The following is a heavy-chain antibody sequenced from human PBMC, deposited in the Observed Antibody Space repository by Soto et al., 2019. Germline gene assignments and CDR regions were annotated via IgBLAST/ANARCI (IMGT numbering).Heavy chain of an antibody. CDR2: IYYSGRT. CDR3: ARVGGDDFGDYGGFDY. CDR1: GCSIRDYF. Sequence: SDTLSLTCTVSGCSIRDYFWTWIRQPPGKGLEWIGYIYYSGRTNYNPSLKSRVSISVDTSKNHFSLQLRSVTAADTAVYYCARVGGDDFGDYGGFDYWGQGTLVIVS. V-gene: IGHV4-59*01. D-gene: IGHD4-17*01. J-gene: IGHJ4*02.